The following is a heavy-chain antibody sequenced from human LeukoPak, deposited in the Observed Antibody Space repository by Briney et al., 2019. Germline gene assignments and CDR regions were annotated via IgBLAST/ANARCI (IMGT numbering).Heavy chain of an antibody. CDR3: ARRERGSGYH. CDR2: IYYSGST. V-gene: IGHV4-31*03. J-gene: IGHJ5*02. CDR1: GGSISSGGYY. Sequence: PSETLSLTCTVSGGSISSGGYYWSWIRQHPGKGLEWIGYIYYSGSTYYNPSLKSRVTISVDTSKNQFSLKLSSVTAADTAVYYCARRERGSGYHWGQGTLVTVSS. D-gene: IGHD3-22*01.